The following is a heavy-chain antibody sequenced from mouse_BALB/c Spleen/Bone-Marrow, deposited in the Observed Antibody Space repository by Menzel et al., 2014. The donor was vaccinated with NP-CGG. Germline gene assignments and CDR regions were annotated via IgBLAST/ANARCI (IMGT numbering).Heavy chain of an antibody. CDR1: GFTFSSYA. D-gene: IGHD3-1*01. CDR3: ARDSSAYFDY. CDR2: ISSGGSYT. Sequence: EVKLMESGGGLVKPGGSLKLSCAASGFTFSSYAMSWVRQSPEKRLEWVAEISSGGSYTYYPDTVTGRFTISRDNAKNTLYLEMSSLRSEGTAMYYCARDSSAYFDYWGQGTTLTVSS. J-gene: IGHJ2*01. V-gene: IGHV5-9-4*01.